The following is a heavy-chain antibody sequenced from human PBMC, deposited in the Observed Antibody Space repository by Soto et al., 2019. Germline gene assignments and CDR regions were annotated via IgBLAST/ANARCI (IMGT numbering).Heavy chain of an antibody. V-gene: IGHV3-74*01. Sequence: GGSLRLSCAASGFTFSSYWMHWVRQAPGKGLVWVSRINSDGRSTSYADSVKGRFTISRDNAKNTLYLQMNSRRAEDTAVYYCAREPNPRYYYGSGSRQYGMDVWGQGTTVTVSS. CDR3: AREPNPRYYYGSGSRQYGMDV. J-gene: IGHJ6*02. CDR1: GFTFSSYW. CDR2: INSDGRST. D-gene: IGHD3-10*01.